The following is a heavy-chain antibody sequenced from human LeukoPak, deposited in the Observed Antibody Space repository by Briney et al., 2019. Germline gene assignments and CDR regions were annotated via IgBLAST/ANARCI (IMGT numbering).Heavy chain of an antibody. J-gene: IGHJ5*02. D-gene: IGHD1-26*01. Sequence: SETLSLTCAVYIDSFSNYHWNWIRQTPAKGMEWIGEVNESGGTNISPSLRSRVILSVDTSRNQFSLKLISVTVADTAIYYCARGQGATVPQVGKNWFDPWGQGTRVTVSS. CDR3: ARGQGATVPQVGKNWFDP. CDR1: IDSFSNYH. V-gene: IGHV4-34*01. CDR2: VNESGGT.